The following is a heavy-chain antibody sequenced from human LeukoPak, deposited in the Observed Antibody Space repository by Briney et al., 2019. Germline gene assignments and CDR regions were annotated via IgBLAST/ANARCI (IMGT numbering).Heavy chain of an antibody. CDR2: IYTSGST. Sequence: SETLSLTCTVSGGSISSYYWSWIRQPPGKGLGWIGYIYTSGSTNYNPSLKSRVTISVDTSKNQFSLKLSSVTAADTTVYYCARQEEQLHFDYWGQGTLVTVSS. J-gene: IGHJ4*02. CDR3: ARQEEQLHFDY. CDR1: GGSISSYY. V-gene: IGHV4-4*09. D-gene: IGHD6-6*01.